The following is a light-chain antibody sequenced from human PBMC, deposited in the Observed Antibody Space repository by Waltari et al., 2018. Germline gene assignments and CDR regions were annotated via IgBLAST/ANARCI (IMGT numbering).Light chain of an antibody. CDR1: SSDIGAYKY. J-gene: IGLJ2*01. CDR2: EVA. Sequence: QSALTQPPSASGSPGQTVIISCPGTSSDIGAYKYGSWYQQIPGRAPALIIYEVARRPPGVPDRFSGSKSGNTASLTVSGLQTEDEGDYYCSSYAGSNKLIFGGVTKLTVL. V-gene: IGLV2-8*01. CDR3: SSYAGSNKLI.